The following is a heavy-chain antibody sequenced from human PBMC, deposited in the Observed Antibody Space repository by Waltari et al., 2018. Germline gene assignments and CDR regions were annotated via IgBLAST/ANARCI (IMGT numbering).Heavy chain of an antibody. Sequence: QVQLQQWGAGLLKPSETLSLTCAVYGGSFSGYSWSWIRPPPGKGLEWIGELHHSGSTNYNPTLNGGVTISVDTSKNQFSLKLSSVTAADTAVYYCARRPDYDFWSGYYNPALAFDPWGQGTLVTVSS. CDR1: GGSFSGYS. J-gene: IGHJ5*02. D-gene: IGHD3-3*01. V-gene: IGHV4-34*01. CDR2: LHHSGST. CDR3: ARRPDYDFWSGYYNPALAFDP.